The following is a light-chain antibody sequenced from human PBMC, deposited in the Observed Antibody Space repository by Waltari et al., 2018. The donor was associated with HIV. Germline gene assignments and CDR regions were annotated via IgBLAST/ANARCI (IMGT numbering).Light chain of an antibody. CDR2: DVY. V-gene: IGLV2-14*03. CDR1: STDVGAYEY. CDR3: GPFTSGRRNV. J-gene: IGLJ1*01. Sequence: QSALTQPASVSGSPGQSITISCTGSSTDVGAYEYVSWSQQHPGKVPKLLNYDVYNRPSRISERFSGSKSGNTASLTISVHQAEEEAAYYGGPFTSGRRNVFGTRTKVTVL.